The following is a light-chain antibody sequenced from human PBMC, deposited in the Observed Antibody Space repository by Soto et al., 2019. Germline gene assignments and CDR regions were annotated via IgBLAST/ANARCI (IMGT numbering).Light chain of an antibody. CDR3: QQYNNWAPYT. CDR1: QSISDN. V-gene: IGKV3-15*01. J-gene: IGKJ2*01. CDR2: AAS. Sequence: EIVMTQSPASLSVSPGERATLSCRASQSISDNLAWYQQRPGQSPRLLIYAASSRATGIPARFSGSGSGTEFSLTINSLQSEDFAVYYCQQYNNWAPYTFGQGTKLEIK.